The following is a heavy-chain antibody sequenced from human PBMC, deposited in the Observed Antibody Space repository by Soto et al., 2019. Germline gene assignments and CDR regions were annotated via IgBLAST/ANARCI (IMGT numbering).Heavy chain of an antibody. D-gene: IGHD3-3*01. V-gene: IGHV3-21*01. J-gene: IGHJ4*02. CDR1: GFTFSSYS. CDR3: ARDSYRHYDFWSGYYPSDY. Sequence: GGSLRLSCAASGFTFSSYSMNWVRQAPGKGLEWVSSISSSSSYIYYADSVKGRFTISRDNAKNSLYLQMNSLGAEDTGVYYCARDSYRHYDFWSGYYPSDYWGQGTLVTVSS. CDR2: ISSSSSYI.